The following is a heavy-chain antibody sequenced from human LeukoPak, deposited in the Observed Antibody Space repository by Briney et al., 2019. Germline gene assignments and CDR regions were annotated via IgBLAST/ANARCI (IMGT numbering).Heavy chain of an antibody. V-gene: IGHV4-59*01. Sequence: SETLSLTCAVYGGSFSGYYWSWIRQPPGKGLEWIGYIYYSGSTNYNPSLKSRVTISVDTSKNQFSLKLSSVTAADTAVYYCARTIYGDPFDYWGQGTLVTVSS. CDR2: IYYSGST. J-gene: IGHJ4*02. D-gene: IGHD4-17*01. CDR3: ARTIYGDPFDY. CDR1: GGSFSGYY.